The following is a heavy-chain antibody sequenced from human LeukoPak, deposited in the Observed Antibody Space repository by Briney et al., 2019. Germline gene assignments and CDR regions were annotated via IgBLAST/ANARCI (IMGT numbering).Heavy chain of an antibody. J-gene: IGHJ5*02. CDR1: GFTFSNYL. V-gene: IGHV3-74*01. Sequence: GGSLSLSCAASGFTFSNYLMHWVRQAPGKGLVWVSRINSDGSSTSYADSVKGRFTISRDNAKNTLYLQMNSLRAEDTAVYYGARDGSSWSNWLDPWGQGTLVTVSS. D-gene: IGHD6-13*01. CDR3: ARDGSSWSNWLDP. CDR2: INSDGSST.